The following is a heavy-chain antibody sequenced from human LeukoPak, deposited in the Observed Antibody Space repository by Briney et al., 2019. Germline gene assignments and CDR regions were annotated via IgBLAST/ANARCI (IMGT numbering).Heavy chain of an antibody. Sequence: GRSLRLSCAASGFTFSSYAMHWVRQAPGKGLEWVAVISYDGSNKYYADSVKGRFTISRDNSKNTLYLQMNSLRAEDTAVYYCGRDLKAYIVVVVAATPGYWGQGTLVTVSS. CDR1: GFTFSSYA. CDR2: ISYDGSNK. CDR3: GRDLKAYIVVVVAATPGY. V-gene: IGHV3-30-3*01. J-gene: IGHJ4*02. D-gene: IGHD2-15*01.